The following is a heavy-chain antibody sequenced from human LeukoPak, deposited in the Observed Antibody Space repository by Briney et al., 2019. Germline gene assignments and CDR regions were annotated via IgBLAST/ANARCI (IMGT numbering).Heavy chain of an antibody. CDR3: AKVPYYDFWSGYYTGIGGFDY. CDR1: GFTFSSYA. Sequence: PGGSLRLSCAASGFTFSSYAMSWVRQAPGKGLEWVSAISGSGGSTYYADSVKGRFTISRDNSKNTLYLQMNSLRAEDTAVYYCAKVPYYDFWSGYYTGIGGFDYWGQGTLVTVSS. V-gene: IGHV3-23*01. J-gene: IGHJ4*02. D-gene: IGHD3-3*01. CDR2: ISGSGGST.